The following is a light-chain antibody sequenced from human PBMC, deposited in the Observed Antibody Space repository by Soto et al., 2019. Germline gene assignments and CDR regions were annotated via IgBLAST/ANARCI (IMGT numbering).Light chain of an antibody. J-gene: IGKJ1*01. CDR2: AAS. CDR1: QSISSY. V-gene: IGKV1-39*01. CDR3: QQSYSTPRT. Sequence: DIQMTQSPSSLSASVGDRVTIPCRASQSISSYLNWYQQKXGKAPKXXIYAASSLQSGVPSRFSGSGSGTDFTLTISSLKPEDFETYYCQQSYSTPRTFGQGTKVDI.